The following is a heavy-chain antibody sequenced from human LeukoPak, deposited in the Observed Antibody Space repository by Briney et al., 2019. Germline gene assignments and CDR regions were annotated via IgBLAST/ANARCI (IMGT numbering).Heavy chain of an antibody. CDR2: ISYDGSNK. D-gene: IGHD3-10*01. CDR1: GFTFSSYA. CDR3: ARDLWFGELWQLDY. J-gene: IGHJ4*02. V-gene: IGHV3-30-3*01. Sequence: PGGSLRLSCAASGFTFSSYAMHWVRQAPGKGLEWVAVISYDGSNKYYADSVRGRFTISRDNSKNTLYLQMNSLRAEDTAVYYCARDLWFGELWQLDYWGQGTPVTVSS.